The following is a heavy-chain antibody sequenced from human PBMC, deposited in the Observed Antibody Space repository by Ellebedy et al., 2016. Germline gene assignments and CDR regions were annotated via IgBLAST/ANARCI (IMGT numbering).Heavy chain of an antibody. CDR3: RPGHYANL. J-gene: IGHJ5*02. CDR2: ISAGGETT. V-gene: IGHV3-23*01. D-gene: IGHD4-17*01. Sequence: GGSLRLSXTASGLNFNTFFMSWVRQAPGKGLEWVATISAGGETTYLADSVRGRFTVSRDNSKSILYLHMNNLRADDTAVYYCRPGHYANLWGHGTLVTVSS. CDR1: GLNFNTFF.